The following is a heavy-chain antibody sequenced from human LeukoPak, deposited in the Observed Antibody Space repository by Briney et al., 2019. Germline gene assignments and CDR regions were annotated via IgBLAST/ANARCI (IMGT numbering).Heavy chain of an antibody. D-gene: IGHD1-26*01. CDR1: GGSISSYY. J-gene: IGHJ3*02. CDR2: IYYSGST. V-gene: IGHV4-59*08. CDR3: ARHPGSYDAFDI. Sequence: SETLSLTCTVSGGSISSYYWSWIRQPPGKGLEWIGYIYYSGSTNYNPSLKSRVTISVDTSKNQFSLKLSSVTAADTAVYYCARHPGSYDAFDIWGQGTMVTVSS.